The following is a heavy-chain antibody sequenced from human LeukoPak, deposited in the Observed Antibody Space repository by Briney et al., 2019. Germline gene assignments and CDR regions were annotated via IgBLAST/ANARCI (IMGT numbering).Heavy chain of an antibody. CDR3: ARDLERYYDLEGRSGY. Sequence: ASVKVSCETSGYTFTSYGINWVRQAPGQGLEWMGRISAHNGNANYAQKFQGRVTMTTDTLATTAYMELRSLRSDDTAVYYCARDLERYYDLEGRSGYWGQGTLVTVSS. V-gene: IGHV1-18*01. CDR2: ISAHNGNA. CDR1: GYTFTSYG. J-gene: IGHJ4*02. D-gene: IGHD3-3*01.